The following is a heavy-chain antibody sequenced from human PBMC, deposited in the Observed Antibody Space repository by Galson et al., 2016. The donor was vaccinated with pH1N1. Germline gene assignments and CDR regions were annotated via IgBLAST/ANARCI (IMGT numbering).Heavy chain of an antibody. Sequence: SVKVSCKASGGIFRTYSINWVRQAPGQGLEWMGRIIPLLGTAIYSQKFQGRVTITADESTTTGYMEVNSLRSEDTAVYYCAGDPCTSVSRHNFYYYGMDAWGQGTTATVSS. V-gene: IGHV1-69*11. J-gene: IGHJ6*02. CDR3: AGDPCTSVSRHNFYYYGMDA. D-gene: IGHD2-8*02. CDR2: IIPLLGTA. CDR1: GGIFRTYS.